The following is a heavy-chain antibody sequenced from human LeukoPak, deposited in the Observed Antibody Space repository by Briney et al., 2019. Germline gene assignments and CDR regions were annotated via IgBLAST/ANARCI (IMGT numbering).Heavy chain of an antibody. V-gene: IGHV4-59*12. CDR3: ARNYDFWSGSRTNWFDP. Sequence: SETLSLTCTVSGGSISSYYWSWIRQPPGKGLEWIGYIYHSGSTYYNPSLKSRVTISVDRSKNQFSLKLSSVTAADTAVYYCARNYDFWSGSRTNWFDPWGQGTLVTVSS. CDR1: GGSISSYY. CDR2: IYHSGST. J-gene: IGHJ5*02. D-gene: IGHD3-3*01.